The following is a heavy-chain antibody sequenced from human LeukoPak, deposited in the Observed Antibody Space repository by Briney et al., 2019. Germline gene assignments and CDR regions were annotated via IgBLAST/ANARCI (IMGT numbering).Heavy chain of an antibody. CDR1: GGSINSVDYY. Sequence: SETLSFTCTVSGGSINSVDYYWTWIRQPPGKGLEWIGYIYYSGSTYCNPSLKSRVTMSIDTSRNQFSLKLTSVTAADTAVYYCARKSRSTYYFDYWGQGTLVTVSS. V-gene: IGHV4-30-4*01. J-gene: IGHJ4*02. CDR2: IYYSGST. CDR3: ARKSRSTYYFDY.